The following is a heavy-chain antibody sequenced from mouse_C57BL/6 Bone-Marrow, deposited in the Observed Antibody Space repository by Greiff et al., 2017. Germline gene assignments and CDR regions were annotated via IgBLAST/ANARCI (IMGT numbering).Heavy chain of an antibody. CDR1: GFTFTSYW. D-gene: IGHD1-1*01. CDR2: IDPSDSYT. J-gene: IGHJ3*01. V-gene: IGHV1-50*01. CDR3: ASYCDEDWFAY. Sequence: QVQLQQPGAELVKPGASVKLSCTASGFTFTSYWMPWVKQRPGQGLEWIGEIDPSDSYTNYNQKFKGKATLTVDTSSSTAYMQLSSLTSEDSAVYYCASYCDEDWFAYWGQGTLVTVSA.